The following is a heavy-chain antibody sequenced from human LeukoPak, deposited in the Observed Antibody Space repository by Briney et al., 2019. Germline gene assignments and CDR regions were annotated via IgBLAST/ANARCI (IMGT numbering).Heavy chain of an antibody. D-gene: IGHD6-6*01. J-gene: IGHJ3*02. V-gene: IGHV3-30*04. Sequence: GGSLRLSCAASGFTFSSYAMHWVRQAPGKGLEWVAVISYDGSNKYYADSVKGRFTISRDNSKNTLYLQMNSLRAEDTAVYYCARSSDDAFDIWGQGTMVTVSP. CDR2: ISYDGSNK. CDR1: GFTFSSYA. CDR3: ARSSDDAFDI.